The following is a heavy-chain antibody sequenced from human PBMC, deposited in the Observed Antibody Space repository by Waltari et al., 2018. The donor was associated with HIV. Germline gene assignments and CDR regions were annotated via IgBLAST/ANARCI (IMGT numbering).Heavy chain of an antibody. CDR1: RFTFTAYY. J-gene: IGHJ4*02. D-gene: IGHD2-15*01. V-gene: IGHV1-2*02. Sequence: QVQLVQSGAEVKKPGASVKVSCTASRFTFTAYYVHWVRQAPGQGLEWMGCINPKRGVTHFAQNFQGRINMTRDTSIKTAYLELSRLQSDDTAVYYCARDWWQLPSGGYFFDYWGQGTLVTVSS. CDR3: ARDWWQLPSGGYFFDY. CDR2: INPKRGVT.